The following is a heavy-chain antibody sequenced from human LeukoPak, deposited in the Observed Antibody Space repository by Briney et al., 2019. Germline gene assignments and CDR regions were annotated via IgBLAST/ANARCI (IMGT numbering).Heavy chain of an antibody. CDR2: IYYSGST. CDR3: ARVPLRWYSFDY. V-gene: IGHV4-59*01. J-gene: IGHJ4*02. CDR1: GGSISSYY. D-gene: IGHD4-23*01. Sequence: PSETLSLTCTVSGGSISSYYWSWIRQPPGKGLEWIGHIYYSGSTNYNPSLKSRVTISVDTSKNQFSLKLSSVTAADTAVYYCARVPLRWYSFDYWGQGTLVTVSS.